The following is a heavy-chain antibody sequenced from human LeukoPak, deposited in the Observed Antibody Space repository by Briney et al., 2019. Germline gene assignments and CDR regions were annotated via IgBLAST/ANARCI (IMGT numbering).Heavy chain of an antibody. J-gene: IGHJ4*02. Sequence: PGGSLRLSCAASGFXFSSYDMHWVRQATGKGLEWVSAIGTAGDTYYPGSVKGRFTISRENAKNSLYLQLNSLRAGDTAVYYCARAAVVRGVKSTLFDYWGQGTLVTVSS. CDR3: ARAAVVRGVKSTLFDY. D-gene: IGHD3-10*01. CDR2: IGTAGDT. V-gene: IGHV3-13*04. CDR1: GFXFSSYD.